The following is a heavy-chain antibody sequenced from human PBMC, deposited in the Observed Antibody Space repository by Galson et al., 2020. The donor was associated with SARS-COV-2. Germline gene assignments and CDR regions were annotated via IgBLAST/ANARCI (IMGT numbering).Heavy chain of an antibody. J-gene: IGHJ4*02. CDR2: IYTSGST. D-gene: IGHD1-26*01. Sequence: SETLSLTCTVSGGSISSGSYYWSWIRQPAGKGLEWIGRIYTSGSTNYNPSLKSRVTISVDTSKNQFSLKLSSVTAADTAVYYCARGEAVSYFDYWGQGTLVTVS. CDR1: GGSISSGSYY. CDR3: ARGEAVSYFDY. V-gene: IGHV4-61*02.